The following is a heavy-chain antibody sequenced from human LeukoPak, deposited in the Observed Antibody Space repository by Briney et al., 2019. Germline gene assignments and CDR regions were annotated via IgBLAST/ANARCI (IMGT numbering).Heavy chain of an antibody. V-gene: IGHV1-8*03. Sequence: GASVKVSCKASGGTFSSYAISWVRQATGQGLEWMGWMNPNSGNTGYAQKFQGRVTITRNTSISTAYMELSSLRSEDTAVYYCARGEGYSSSWYVLSSHYYYYYMDVWGKGTTVTVSS. D-gene: IGHD6-13*01. CDR1: GGTFSSYA. CDR3: ARGEGYSSSWYVLSSHYYYYYMDV. J-gene: IGHJ6*03. CDR2: MNPNSGNT.